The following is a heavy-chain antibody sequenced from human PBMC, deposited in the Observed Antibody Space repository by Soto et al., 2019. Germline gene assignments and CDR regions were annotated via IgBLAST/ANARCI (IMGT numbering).Heavy chain of an antibody. V-gene: IGHV3-15*05. CDR2: IKSKIHGGTT. Sequence: EVQLVESGGGLVKPGGSLRLSCAASGFSFSNGWMSWVRQAPGKGLECVGRIKSKIHGGTTDYAAHVKGRFTISRDDSKNTLYLQMHSLQTEDTAVYYCSTDEWEWGQGTLVTVSS. CDR1: GFSFSNGW. J-gene: IGHJ4*02. CDR3: STDEWE. D-gene: IGHD1-26*01.